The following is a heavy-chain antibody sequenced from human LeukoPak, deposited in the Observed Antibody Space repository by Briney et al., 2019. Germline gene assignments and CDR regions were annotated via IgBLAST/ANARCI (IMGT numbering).Heavy chain of an antibody. CDR3: AKLYDSSGLFDY. CDR1: TFTFSNYW. D-gene: IGHD3-22*01. V-gene: IGHV3-23*01. Sequence: GGSLRLSCAASTFTFSNYWMSWVRQAPGKGLEWVSAISGSGGSTYYADSVKGRFTISRDNSKNTLYLQMNSLRAEDTAVYYCAKLYDSSGLFDYWGQGTLVTVSS. CDR2: ISGSGGST. J-gene: IGHJ4*02.